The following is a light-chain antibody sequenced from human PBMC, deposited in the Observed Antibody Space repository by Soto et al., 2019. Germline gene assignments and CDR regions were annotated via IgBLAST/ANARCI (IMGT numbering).Light chain of an antibody. CDR3: SSYAGSNNFV. Sequence: QSALTQPPSASGFPGQSVTISCTGTSSDVGYYDYVSWYQQHPGKAPKLVIYEVTKRPSGVPDRVSASKSGNTASLTVSGLQAEDEADYYCSSYAGSNNFVFGSGTKVTVL. J-gene: IGLJ1*01. V-gene: IGLV2-8*01. CDR1: SSDVGYYDY. CDR2: EVT.